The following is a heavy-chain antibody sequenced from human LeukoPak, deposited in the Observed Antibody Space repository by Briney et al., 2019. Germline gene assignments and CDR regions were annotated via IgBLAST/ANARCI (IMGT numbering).Heavy chain of an antibody. CDR3: ARQEVPSSTSFYGMDV. D-gene: IGHD6-6*01. V-gene: IGHV4-39*01. J-gene: IGHJ6*02. CDR2: IYYSGNT. CDR1: DGSVSSSSYY. Sequence: SETLSLTCTVPDGSVSSSSYYWGWIRQPPGKFLEWIGTIYYSGNTYYNPSLKSRVTISVDTSKHQFSLTLSSVTAADTAINSWARQEVPSSTSFYGMDVWGQGTTVTVSS.